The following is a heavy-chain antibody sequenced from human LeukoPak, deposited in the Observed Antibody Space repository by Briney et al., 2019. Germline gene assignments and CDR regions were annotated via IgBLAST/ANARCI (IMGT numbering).Heavy chain of an antibody. CDR3: ARGFYGDYRGINLNYFDY. Sequence: SVKVSCKASGGTFSSYAISWVRQAPGQGLEWMGGIIPIFGTANYAQKFQGRVTITADASTSTDYMELSSLRSEDTVVYYCARGFYGDYRGINLNYFDYWGQGTLVTVSS. J-gene: IGHJ4*02. CDR1: GGTFSSYA. V-gene: IGHV1-69*13. CDR2: IIPIFGTA. D-gene: IGHD4-17*01.